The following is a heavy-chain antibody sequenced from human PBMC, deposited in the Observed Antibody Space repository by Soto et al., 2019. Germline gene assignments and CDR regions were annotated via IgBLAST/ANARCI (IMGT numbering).Heavy chain of an antibody. J-gene: IGHJ5*02. D-gene: IGHD5-18*01. CDR3: ARDFGYSYRSWFDP. CDR1: GDSVSSNSAD. Sequence: TLSLTCAIYGDSVSSNSADWNWIRQSPSRGLEWLGRTYYRSKWYSDYAISLKSRMTINPDTSKNQFSLQLDSFTPDDTAVYYCARDFGYSYRSWFDPWGQGTLVTVSS. V-gene: IGHV6-1*01. CDR2: TYYRSKWYS.